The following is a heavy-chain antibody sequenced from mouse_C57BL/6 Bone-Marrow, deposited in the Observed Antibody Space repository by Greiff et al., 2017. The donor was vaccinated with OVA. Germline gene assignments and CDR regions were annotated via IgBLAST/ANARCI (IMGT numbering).Heavy chain of an antibody. D-gene: IGHD2-3*01. Sequence: EVKLVESGPELVKPGASVKISCKASGYSFTDYNMNWVKQSNGKSLEWIGVINPNYGTTSYNQKFKGKATLTVDQSSSTAYMQLNSLTSEDSAVYYCARLYGDGYYLGAYWGQGTLVTVSA. CDR1: GYSFTDYN. CDR2: INPNYGTT. J-gene: IGHJ3*01. V-gene: IGHV1-39*01. CDR3: ARLYGDGYYLGAY.